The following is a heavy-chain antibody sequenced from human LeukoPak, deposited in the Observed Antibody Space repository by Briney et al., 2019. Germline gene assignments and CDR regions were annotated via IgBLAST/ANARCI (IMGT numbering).Heavy chain of an antibody. CDR3: ARLSDGYNDY. Sequence: GESLKISCHGSGYXFGNYWIAWVRQMPGKGLGSMGIIYPGDSDTRYSPSFQGQVTFSADKSISTAYLQWSSLKASDTAMYYCARLSDGYNDYWGQGTLVTVSS. J-gene: IGHJ4*02. V-gene: IGHV5-51*01. CDR1: GYXFGNYW. CDR2: IYPGDSDT. D-gene: IGHD5-24*01.